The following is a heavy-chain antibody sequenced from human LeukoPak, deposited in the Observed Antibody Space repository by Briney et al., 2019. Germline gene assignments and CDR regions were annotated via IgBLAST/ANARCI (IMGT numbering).Heavy chain of an antibody. J-gene: IGHJ5*02. D-gene: IGHD3-22*01. CDR3: ARWQYDTAAGWFDP. CDR2: IYYSGST. CDR1: GGSISNYY. Sequence: SETLSLTCIVSGGSISNYYWSWFRQPPGKGLEWIGYIYYSGSTYYNPSLKSRVTISVDTSKNQFSLKLSSVTAADTAVYYCARWQYDTAAGWFDPWGQGTLVTVSS. V-gene: IGHV4-30-4*08.